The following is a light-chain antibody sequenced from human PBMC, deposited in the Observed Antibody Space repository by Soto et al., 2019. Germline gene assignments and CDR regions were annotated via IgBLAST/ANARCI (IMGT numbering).Light chain of an antibody. CDR3: FSFKPYWSNV. V-gene: IGLV2-14*01. J-gene: IGLJ1*01. Sequence: QSALAQPASVSGSPGQSITISCTGTSSDVGAYNHVSWFQQHPGKAPTLIISEVSNRPSGVSNRFSGSKSGNAASLTISGLQAEDEADYFCFSFKPYWSNVFGSGTKFTVL. CDR2: EVS. CDR1: SSDVGAYNH.